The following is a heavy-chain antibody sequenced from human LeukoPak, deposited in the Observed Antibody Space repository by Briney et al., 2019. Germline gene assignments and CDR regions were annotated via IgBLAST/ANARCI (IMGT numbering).Heavy chain of an antibody. CDR1: GGSISSYY. Sequence: SETLSLTCTVSGGSISSYYWSWIRQPAGKGLEWIGRIYTSGSTNYNPSPKSRVTMSVDTSKNQFSLKLSSVTAADTTVYYCAREAYGYCSSTSCPLYYMDVWGKGTTVTVSS. CDR2: IYTSGST. V-gene: IGHV4-4*07. CDR3: AREAYGYCSSTSCPLYYMDV. D-gene: IGHD2-2*03. J-gene: IGHJ6*03.